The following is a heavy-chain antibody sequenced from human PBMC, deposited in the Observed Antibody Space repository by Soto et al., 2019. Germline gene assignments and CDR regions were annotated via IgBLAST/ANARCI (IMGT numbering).Heavy chain of an antibody. V-gene: IGHV3-73*01. Sequence: PGGSLRLSCASSWVSLIGSAIHWVRQASGKGLGWVGRIRSRANYFATSSAASVKVSFPFSSVDSMNTAYLQLNTLKPEDTAVYYCSSCHGAAIGDYYYHDMDVWCQGTTVTFSS. CDR1: WVSLIGSA. D-gene: IGHD2-2*02. CDR3: SSCHGAAIGDYYYHDMDV. CDR2: IRSRANYFAT. J-gene: IGHJ6*02.